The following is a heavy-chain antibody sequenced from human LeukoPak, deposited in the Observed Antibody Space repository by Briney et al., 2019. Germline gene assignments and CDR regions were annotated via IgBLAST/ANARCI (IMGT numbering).Heavy chain of an antibody. V-gene: IGHV1-18*01. J-gene: IGHJ5*02. CDR2: ISAYNGNT. D-gene: IGHD1-26*01. CDR3: ARDNSVGDNAWWFDP. Sequence: GASVKVSCKASGYTFTSYGISWVRQAPGQGLEWMGWISAYNGNTNYAQKLQGRVTMTRDMSTSTDYMESSSLRSEDTAIYYCARDNSVGDNAWWFDPWGQGTLVTVSS. CDR1: GYTFTSYG.